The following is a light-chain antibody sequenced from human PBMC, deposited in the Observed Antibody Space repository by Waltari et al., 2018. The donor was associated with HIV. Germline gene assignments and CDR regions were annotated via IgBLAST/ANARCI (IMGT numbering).Light chain of an antibody. Sequence: YVLTQPPSVSVAPGPTARITCGGDNIAGRNVHWYQRRPGQAPELVVFDDSDRPSGIPERFSGSISGNTATLIISRVEDGDEADYYCQVWDESKGQVVFGGGTRLTVL. CDR2: DDS. V-gene: IGLV3-21*02. J-gene: IGLJ2*01. CDR1: NIAGRN. CDR3: QVWDESKGQVV.